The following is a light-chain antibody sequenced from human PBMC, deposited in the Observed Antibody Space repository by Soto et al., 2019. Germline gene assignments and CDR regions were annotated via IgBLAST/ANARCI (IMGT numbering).Light chain of an antibody. CDR2: GAS. CDR1: QSVSSSY. Sequence: IVLTHSPGTLSLSPWERATLSFRSSQSVSSSYLAWYQQKPGQAPRLLIYGASSRATGIPARFSGSGSGTDFTLTISSLEPEDFALYYCQQRSNWPINFGQGTRLEIK. V-gene: IGKV3D-20*02. J-gene: IGKJ5*01. CDR3: QQRSNWPIN.